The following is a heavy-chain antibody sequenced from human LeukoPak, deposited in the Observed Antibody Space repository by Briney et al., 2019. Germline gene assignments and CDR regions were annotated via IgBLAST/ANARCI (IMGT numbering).Heavy chain of an antibody. V-gene: IGHV3-23*01. Sequence: GGSLRLSCAASGFTFSSYAMSWVRQAPGKGLEWVSGISSSGGSTYYADSVKGRFTISRDNSKNTLYLQMNSLRAEDTAVYYCAKVTTGYYYYMDVWGKGTTVTVSS. D-gene: IGHD4-17*01. CDR2: ISSSGGST. CDR3: AKVTTGYYYYMDV. CDR1: GFTFSSYA. J-gene: IGHJ6*03.